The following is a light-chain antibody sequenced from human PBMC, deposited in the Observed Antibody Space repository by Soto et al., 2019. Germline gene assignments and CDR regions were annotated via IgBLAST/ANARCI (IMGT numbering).Light chain of an antibody. V-gene: IGKV1-17*03. J-gene: IGKJ4*01. CDR3: LQHNTYPRS. CDR2: GAS. Sequence: DIQMTQSPSAMSASVGDRVTITCRASRGISHYLAWFQQRPGKVPKRLIYGASTLESGVPSRFSGSGSGTEFTLTISSLQPEDFATYYCLQHNTYPRSFGGGTKVAMK. CDR1: RGISHY.